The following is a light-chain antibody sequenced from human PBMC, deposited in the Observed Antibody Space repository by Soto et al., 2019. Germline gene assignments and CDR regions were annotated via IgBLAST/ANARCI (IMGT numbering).Light chain of an antibody. Sequence: DVQMPQSPSTLSASVGDRVAITCRASQTVTTRLAWYQQKPTKAPKLLIHDASSLESGVPSRFSGSGSGTEFTLTISSLQPDDSATYYCQQYNSYWTFDQGTKVDIK. J-gene: IGKJ1*01. CDR2: DAS. V-gene: IGKV1-5*01. CDR1: QTVTTR. CDR3: QQYNSYWT.